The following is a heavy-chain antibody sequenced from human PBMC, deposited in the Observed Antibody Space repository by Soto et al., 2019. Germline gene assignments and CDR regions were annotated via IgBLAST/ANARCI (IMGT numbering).Heavy chain of an antibody. CDR2: ISGSGGST. D-gene: IGHD6-13*01. J-gene: IGHJ4*02. Sequence: EVQLLESGGGLVQPGGSLRLSCAASGFTFSSYAMSWVRQAPGKGLEWVSAISGSGGSTYYADSVKGRFTMSIDDSKNTLYLQMNSLRAEDTAVYYCAKVLQQLVHDYFDYWGQGTLVTVSS. CDR3: AKVLQQLVHDYFDY. CDR1: GFTFSSYA. V-gene: IGHV3-23*01.